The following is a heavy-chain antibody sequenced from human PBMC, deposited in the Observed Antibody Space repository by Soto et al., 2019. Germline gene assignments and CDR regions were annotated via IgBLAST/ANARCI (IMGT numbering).Heavy chain of an antibody. CDR1: GFTFSNAW. J-gene: IGHJ6*02. D-gene: IGHD6-19*01. V-gene: IGHV3-15*07. Sequence: PGGSLRLSCAASGFTFSNAWMNWVRQAPGKGLEWVGRIKSKTDGGTTDYAAPVKGRFTISRDDSKNTLYLQMNSLKTEDTAVYYCTTTPYSSGSYDYYYGMDVRGQGTTVTVSS. CDR2: IKSKTDGGTT. CDR3: TTTPYSSGSYDYYYGMDV.